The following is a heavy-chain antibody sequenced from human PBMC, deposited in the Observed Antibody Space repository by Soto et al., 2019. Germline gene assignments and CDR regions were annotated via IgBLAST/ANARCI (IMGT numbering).Heavy chain of an antibody. CDR2: INPNSGGT. Sequence: ASVKVSCKASGYTFTGYYMHWVRQAPGQGLEWMGWINPNSGGTNYAQKFQGWVTITRDTSISTAYMELSRLRSDDTAVYYCARLNYRGYYFDYWGQGTLVTVSS. V-gene: IGHV1-2*04. CDR3: ARLNYRGYYFDY. CDR1: GYTFTGYY. D-gene: IGHD1-7*01. J-gene: IGHJ4*02.